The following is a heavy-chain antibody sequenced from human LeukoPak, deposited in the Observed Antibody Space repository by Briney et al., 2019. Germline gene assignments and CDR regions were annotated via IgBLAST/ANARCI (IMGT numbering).Heavy chain of an antibody. CDR2: MNPNSGNT. V-gene: IGHV1-8*01. D-gene: IGHD5-24*01. J-gene: IGHJ3*02. CDR1: GYTFTSYD. Sequence: ASVKVSCKASGYTFTSYDINWVRQATGQGLEWMGWMNPNSGNTGYAQKFQGRVTMTRNTSISTAYMEPSSLRSEDTAVYYCARSSGWLQFDAFDIWGQGTMVTVSS. CDR3: ARSSGWLQFDAFDI.